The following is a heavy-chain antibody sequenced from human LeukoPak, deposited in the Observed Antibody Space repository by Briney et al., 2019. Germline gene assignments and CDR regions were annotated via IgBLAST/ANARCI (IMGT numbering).Heavy chain of an antibody. D-gene: IGHD1-1*01. CDR1: GYTFTSYD. Sequence: AASVKVSCKASGYTFTSYDINWVQQATGQGLEWMGWMNPNSGNTGYAQKFQGRVTMTRNTSISTAYMELSSLRSEDTAVYYCARGIWNDFYYYYGMDVWGQGTTVTASS. CDR3: ARGIWNDFYYYYGMDV. CDR2: MNPNSGNT. J-gene: IGHJ6*02. V-gene: IGHV1-8*02.